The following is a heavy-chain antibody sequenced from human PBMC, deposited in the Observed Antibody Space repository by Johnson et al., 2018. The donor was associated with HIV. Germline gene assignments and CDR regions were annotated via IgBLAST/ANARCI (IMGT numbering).Heavy chain of an antibody. CDR3: AKAGGRQQLVQDAFDI. CDR1: GFTFSSYG. V-gene: IGHV3-33*06. D-gene: IGHD6-13*01. J-gene: IGHJ3*02. CDR2: IWYDGSNK. Sequence: QVQLVESGGGVVQPGRSLRLSCAASGFTFSSYGMHWVRQAPGKGLEWVAVIWYDGSNKYYADSVKGRFTISRDNSKNTLYLQMNSLRAEDTAVYYCAKAGGRQQLVQDAFDIWGQGTMVTVSS.